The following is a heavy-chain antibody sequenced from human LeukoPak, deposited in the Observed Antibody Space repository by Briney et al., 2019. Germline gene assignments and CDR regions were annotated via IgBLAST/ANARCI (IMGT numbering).Heavy chain of an antibody. J-gene: IGHJ4*02. V-gene: IGHV1-8*01. Sequence: GASVKVSCKASGYTFTSYDINWVRQATGQGLEWMGWMNPNSGNTGYAQKFQGRVTITRNTSISTAYVELSSLRSEDTAVYYCARKGETSNTDYWGQGTLVTVSS. CDR1: GYTFTSYD. CDR3: ARKGETSNTDY. CDR2: MNPNSGNT. D-gene: IGHD3-16*01.